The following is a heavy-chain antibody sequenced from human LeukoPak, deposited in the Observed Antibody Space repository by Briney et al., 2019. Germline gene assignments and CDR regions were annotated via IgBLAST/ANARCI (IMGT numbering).Heavy chain of an antibody. Sequence: SETLSLTCTVSGYSISSGYYWSWFRQPPGKGLEWIGYIYYSGYTNYIPSLKSRVTISLDTSKNQFSLNLSSVTASDTAVYYCAREYSNWFDPWGQGTLVTVSS. D-gene: IGHD2-15*01. J-gene: IGHJ5*02. CDR1: GYSISSGYY. CDR3: AREYSNWFDP. CDR2: IYYSGYT. V-gene: IGHV4-61*01.